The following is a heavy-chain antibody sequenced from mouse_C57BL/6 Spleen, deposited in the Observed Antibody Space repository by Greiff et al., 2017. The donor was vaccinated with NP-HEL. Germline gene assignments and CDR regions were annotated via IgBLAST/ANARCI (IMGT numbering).Heavy chain of an antibody. D-gene: IGHD4-1*01. CDR2: IDPSDSYT. Sequence: QVQLQQPGAELVMPGASVKLSCKASGYTFTSYWMHWVKQRPGQGLEWIGEIDPSDSYTNYNQKFKGKSTLTVDKSSSTAYMQLSSLTSEDSAVYYSARLNWGDFDYWGQGTTLTVSS. CDR1: GYTFTSYW. V-gene: IGHV1-69*01. J-gene: IGHJ2*01. CDR3: ARLNWGDFDY.